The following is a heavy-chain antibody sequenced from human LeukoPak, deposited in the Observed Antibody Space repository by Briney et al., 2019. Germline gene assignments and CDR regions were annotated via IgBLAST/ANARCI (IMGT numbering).Heavy chain of an antibody. J-gene: IGHJ5*02. CDR2: IYYSGST. Sequence: SETLSLTCTVSGGSISGYYWSWIRQPPGKGLEWIGYIYYSGSTNYNPSLKSRVTISVDTSKNQFSLKLSSVTAADTAVYYCARSGVILLNWFDPWGQGTLVTVSS. D-gene: IGHD3-10*01. CDR1: GGSISGYY. V-gene: IGHV4-59*01. CDR3: ARSGVILLNWFDP.